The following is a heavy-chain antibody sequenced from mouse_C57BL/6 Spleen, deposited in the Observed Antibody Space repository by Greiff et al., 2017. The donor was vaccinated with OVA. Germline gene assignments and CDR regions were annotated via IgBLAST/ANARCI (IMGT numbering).Heavy chain of an antibody. Sequence: QVQLQQPGAELVRPGSSVKLSCKASGYTFTSYWMDWVKQRPGQGLEWIGNIYPSDSETHYNKKFTDKATLTVDKSSSTAYMQLSSLTSEDSAVYYCARGDYSNYVAYWGQGTLVTVSA. J-gene: IGHJ3*01. D-gene: IGHD2-5*01. V-gene: IGHV1-61*01. CDR1: GYTFTSYW. CDR3: ARGDYSNYVAY. CDR2: IYPSDSET.